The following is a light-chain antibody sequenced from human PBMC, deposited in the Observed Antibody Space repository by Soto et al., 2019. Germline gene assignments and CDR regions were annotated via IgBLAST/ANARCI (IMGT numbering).Light chain of an antibody. CDR2: KVS. J-gene: IGKJ1*01. Sequence: DVVMTQSPLSLPVTLGQPASISCTSSRSLIHSDGDTYLNWVQQRPGQSPRRLIYKVSDRDSGVSDKFSGSESDTAFTLKSSRLAGEYVGIYYSLEATSWLRTFGQVTEVEIQ. V-gene: IGKV2-30*02. CDR1: RSLIHSDGDTY. CDR3: LEATSWLRT.